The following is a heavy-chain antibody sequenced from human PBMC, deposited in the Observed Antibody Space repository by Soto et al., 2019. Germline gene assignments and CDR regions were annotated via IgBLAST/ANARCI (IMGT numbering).Heavy chain of an antibody. V-gene: IGHV4-39*01. CDR3: ARLQFTDWFDP. J-gene: IGHJ5*02. D-gene: IGHD1-1*01. CDR2: IYYSGNT. CDR1: GGSISSSSYY. Sequence: ASETLSLTCTVSGGSISSSSYYWGWIRQPPGKGLEWIGSIYYSGNTYYNPSLKSRVTISVDTSKNQFSLKLSSVTAADTAVYYCARLQFTDWFDPWGQGTLVTVSS.